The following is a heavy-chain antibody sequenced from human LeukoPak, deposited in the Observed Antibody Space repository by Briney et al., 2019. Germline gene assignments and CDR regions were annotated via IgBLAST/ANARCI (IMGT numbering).Heavy chain of an antibody. Sequence: GASVKVSCKASGGTFSSYAISWVRQAPGQELEWMGGIIPIFGTANYAQKFQGRVTITADKSTSTAYMELSSLRFEDTAVYYCARDNMVRGVLSFDPWGQGTLVTVSS. CDR2: IIPIFGTA. D-gene: IGHD3-10*01. J-gene: IGHJ5*02. V-gene: IGHV1-69*06. CDR1: GGTFSSYA. CDR3: ARDNMVRGVLSFDP.